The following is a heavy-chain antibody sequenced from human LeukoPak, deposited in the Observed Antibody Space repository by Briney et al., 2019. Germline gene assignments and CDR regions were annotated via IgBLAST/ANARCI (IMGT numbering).Heavy chain of an antibody. D-gene: IGHD4-17*01. CDR1: GYTFTSYY. V-gene: IGHV1-46*01. CDR3: ASQRLRRDWFDP. CDR2: INPSGGST. J-gene: IGHJ5*02. Sequence: ASVKVSCKASGYTFTSYYMHWVRQAPGQGLEWMRIINPSGGSTSYAQKFQGRVTMTRDTSTSTVYMELSSLRSEDTAVYYCASQRLRRDWFDPWGQGTLVTVSA.